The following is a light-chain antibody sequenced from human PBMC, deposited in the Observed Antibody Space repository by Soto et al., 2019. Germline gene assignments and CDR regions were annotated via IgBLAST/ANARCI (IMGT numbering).Light chain of an antibody. V-gene: IGKV3-11*01. CDR3: QQYNNWPGT. J-gene: IGKJ1*01. CDR2: DAS. CDR1: QSVSSY. Sequence: NVWTLSVPTVSLYPRGRATLSCRASQSVSSYLAWYQQKPGQAPRLLIYDASNRATGIPARFSGRGSGTEFTLTISCLQSEDFGVYYCQQYNNWPGTFGQGTKVDIK.